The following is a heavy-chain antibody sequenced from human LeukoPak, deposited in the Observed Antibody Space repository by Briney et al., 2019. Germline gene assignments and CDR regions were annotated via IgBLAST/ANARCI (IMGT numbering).Heavy chain of an antibody. Sequence: PGGSLRLSCAASGFTFNTHGMHWVRQAPGEALELVAAIWIDGSVKHYSDSVKGRFTIARDNSLNTLYLQMNRLRVEDTAMYYCAKDTAVQFLEPAFWGQGTLVSVSS. J-gene: IGHJ4*02. V-gene: IGHV3-33*06. CDR1: GFTFNTHG. D-gene: IGHD3-3*01. CDR2: IWIDGSVK. CDR3: AKDTAVQFLEPAF.